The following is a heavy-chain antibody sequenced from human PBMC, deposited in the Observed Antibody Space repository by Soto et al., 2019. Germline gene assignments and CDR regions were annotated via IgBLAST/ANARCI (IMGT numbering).Heavy chain of an antibody. CDR2: IHPSGGTT. CDR3: ARAEQWLGGVDC. J-gene: IGHJ4*02. V-gene: IGHV1-46*01. D-gene: IGHD6-19*01. Sequence: QVQLVQSGAEVKKPGASVKVSCKASGYTFTSYYIHWVRQAPGQGLEWMGIIHPSGGTTSYAQKFQGRVSMTRDTSASTLYMELSSLRSEDTAVYYCARAEQWLGGVDCWGRGTLVTVSS. CDR1: GYTFTSYY.